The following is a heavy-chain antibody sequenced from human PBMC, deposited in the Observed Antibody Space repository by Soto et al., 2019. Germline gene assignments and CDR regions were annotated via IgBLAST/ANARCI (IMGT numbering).Heavy chain of an antibody. CDR2: TSYDGSNN. V-gene: IGHV3-33*05. CDR3: ARGGTTGGLDV. D-gene: IGHD3-16*01. Sequence: VQLVESGGGVVQPGTSLRLSCVGSGFTFRSYVIHWVRQAPGKGLEWVALTSYDGSNNFYGDSVKGRFTISRHNSRNTVELQMDSLRFEDTAVYYCARGGTTGGLDVWGQGTLVSVSS. CDR1: GFTFRSYV. J-gene: IGHJ4*02.